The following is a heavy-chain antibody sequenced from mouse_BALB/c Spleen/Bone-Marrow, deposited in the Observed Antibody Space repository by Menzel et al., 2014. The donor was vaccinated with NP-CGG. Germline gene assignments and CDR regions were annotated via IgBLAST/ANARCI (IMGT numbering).Heavy chain of an antibody. J-gene: IGHJ2*01. V-gene: IGHV5-17*02. CDR2: ISSGSSTI. Sequence: EVQLEQSGAGLVQPGGSRKLSCAASGFTFSSFAMHWVRQAPEKGLEWVAYISSGSSTIYYADTVMGRFTISRDNPKNSLFLHKTSLRSEHTAMYYFAIAGSSSGVFDNWGKGTPLPVS. CDR3: AIAGSSSGVFDN. D-gene: IGHD1-1*01. CDR1: GFTFSSFA.